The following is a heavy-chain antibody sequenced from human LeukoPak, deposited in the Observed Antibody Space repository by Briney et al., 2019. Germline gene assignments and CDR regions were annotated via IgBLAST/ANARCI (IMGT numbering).Heavy chain of an antibody. V-gene: IGHV1-18*01. CDR3: ASRVVVTAGLDY. CDR1: GYSFVLYG. D-gene: IGHD2-21*02. J-gene: IGHJ4*02. CDR2: VSAYNGNT. Sequence: ASVKVSCKASGYSFVLYGISWVRQAPGQGLEWMGWVSAYNGNTNYAQKLQGRVTMTTDTSTSTAYMELSSLRSEDTAVYYCASRVVVTAGLDYWGQGTLVTVSS.